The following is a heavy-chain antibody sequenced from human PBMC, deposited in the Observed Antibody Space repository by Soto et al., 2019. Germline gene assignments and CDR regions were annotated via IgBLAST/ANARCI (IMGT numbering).Heavy chain of an antibody. Sequence: QVQLVQSGAEVKKPGSSVKVSCKASGGTFSSYAISWVRQAPGQGLEWMGGIIPIFGTANYAQKFQGRVTITADEYTSTAYMELSSLRSEDTAVYYCARDQGYSSSWYSRYFDYWGQGTLVTVSS. J-gene: IGHJ4*02. CDR3: ARDQGYSSSWYSRYFDY. CDR2: IIPIFGTA. CDR1: GGTFSSYA. V-gene: IGHV1-69*12. D-gene: IGHD6-13*01.